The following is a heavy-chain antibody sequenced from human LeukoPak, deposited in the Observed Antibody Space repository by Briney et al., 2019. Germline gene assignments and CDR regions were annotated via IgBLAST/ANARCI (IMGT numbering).Heavy chain of an antibody. CDR1: GDSITTYY. V-gene: IGHV4-59*01. CDR3: AREKGGKRFDL. Sequence: SETLSLTCSVSGDSITTYYWTWIRQSPGKGLEWIGYVYYNVNTNYSPSLKSRVTISVDTSKNQFFLRLTSVTAADTAVYYCAREKGGKRFDLWGQGTLVMVSS. CDR2: VYYNVNT. J-gene: IGHJ5*02. D-gene: IGHD1-26*01.